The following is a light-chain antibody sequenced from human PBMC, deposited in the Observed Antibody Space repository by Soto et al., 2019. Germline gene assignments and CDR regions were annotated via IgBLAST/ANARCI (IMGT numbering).Light chain of an antibody. J-gene: IGKJ4*01. Sequence: DIQLTQSPSFLSASVGDRVTITCRASQGISSYLAWYQQKPGKAPKLLIYAASTLQSEVPSRFSGSGSGTEFTLTISSLQPEDFATYYCQQLNSYPFTFGGGTKVGIK. V-gene: IGKV1-9*01. CDR2: AAS. CDR3: QQLNSYPFT. CDR1: QGISSY.